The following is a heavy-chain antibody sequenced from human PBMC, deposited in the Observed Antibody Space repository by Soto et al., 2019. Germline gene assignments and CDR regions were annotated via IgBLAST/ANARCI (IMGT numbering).Heavy chain of an antibody. J-gene: IGHJ4*02. CDR1: GFTFSSYG. Sequence: QVQLVESGGGVVQPGRSLRLSCAASGFTFSSYGMHWVRQAPGKGLEWVALIWYDGSNKYYGDSVKGRFANPRDNSKNTLYLQMNSLRAEDTAVYYCARDLAPRGYDDYVGYWGQGTLVTVSS. CDR3: ARDLAPRGYDDYVGY. D-gene: IGHD3-3*01. V-gene: IGHV3-33*01. CDR2: IWYDGSNK.